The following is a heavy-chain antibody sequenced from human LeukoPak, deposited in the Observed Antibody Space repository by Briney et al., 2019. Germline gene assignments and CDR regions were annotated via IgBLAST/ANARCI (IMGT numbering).Heavy chain of an antibody. J-gene: IGHJ4*02. V-gene: IGHV3-23*01. D-gene: IGHD3-3*01. CDR3: AKGEIFGVVFDY. CDR2: ISGSGGST. Sequence: PGGSLRLSCAASGFTFSSYSMNWVRQAPGKGLEWVSAISGSGGSTYYADSVKGRFTISRDNSKNTLYLQMNSLRAEDTAVYYCAKGEIFGVVFDYWGQGTLVTVSS. CDR1: GFTFSSYS.